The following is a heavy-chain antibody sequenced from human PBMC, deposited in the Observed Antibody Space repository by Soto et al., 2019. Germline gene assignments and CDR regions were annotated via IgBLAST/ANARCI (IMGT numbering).Heavy chain of an antibody. CDR2: ISYDGSNK. D-gene: IGHD2-8*02. V-gene: IGHV3-30-3*01. CDR3: ARNTGGSTAFDY. CDR1: GFTFSSYA. J-gene: IGHJ4*02. Sequence: PGGSLRLSCAASGFTFSSYAMHWVRQAPGKGLEWVAVISYDGSNKYYADSVKGRFTISRDNSKNTLYLQMNSLRAEDTAVYYCARNTGGSTAFDYWGQGTLVTVSS.